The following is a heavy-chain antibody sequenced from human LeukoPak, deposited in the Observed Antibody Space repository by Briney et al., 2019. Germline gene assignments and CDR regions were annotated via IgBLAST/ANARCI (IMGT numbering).Heavy chain of an antibody. Sequence: SETLSLTCTVSGGSISNKYWSWIRQPPGKGLEWIGYIYYSGSTNYNPSLKSRVTILVDTSKNQFSLKLSSVTATDTAVYYCARIVGGIAAAGTYPSYYYYMDVWGKGSTVTVSS. CDR2: IYYSGST. CDR1: GGSISNKY. V-gene: IGHV4-59*12. J-gene: IGHJ6*03. CDR3: ARIVGGIAAAGTYPSYYYYMDV. D-gene: IGHD6-13*01.